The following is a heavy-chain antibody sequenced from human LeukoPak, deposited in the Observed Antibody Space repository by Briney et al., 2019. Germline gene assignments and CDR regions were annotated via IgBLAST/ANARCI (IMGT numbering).Heavy chain of an antibody. CDR1: GFTFSNYY. Sequence: GSLRLSCVCSGFTFSNYYINWVRQAPGKGLEWISSISGTSSYTFYADSMKGRFTASRDNAKNSVFLQMNSLGAEDTGVYYCGRAGDYWGQGTLVTVSS. V-gene: IGHV3-21*06. CDR3: GRAGDY. D-gene: IGHD7-27*01. J-gene: IGHJ4*02. CDR2: ISGTSSYT.